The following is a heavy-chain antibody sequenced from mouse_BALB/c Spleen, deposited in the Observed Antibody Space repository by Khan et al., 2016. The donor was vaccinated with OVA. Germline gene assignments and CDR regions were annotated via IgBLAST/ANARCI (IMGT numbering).Heavy chain of an antibody. CDR3: WILL. Sequence: EVKLEVSGGGLVQPGGSMKLSCVASGFTFSNYWMNWVRQSPEKGLEWVGEISLKTDDYVTHYAESVKGRFTISRDDSKSSVYLPMINFSAEDASIYYCWILLWGQGTTLTVSS. V-gene: IGHV6-6*02. CDR2: ISLKTDDYVT. CDR1: GFTFSNYW. J-gene: IGHJ2*01.